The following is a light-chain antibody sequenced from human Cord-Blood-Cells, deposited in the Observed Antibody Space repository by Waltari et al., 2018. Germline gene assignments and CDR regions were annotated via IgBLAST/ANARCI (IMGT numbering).Light chain of an antibody. Sequence: DIVMTQSPDSLAVSLGERATNNCKSSQSVLYSSNNKNYLAWYQQKPGQPPKLLIYWASTRESGVPDRFSGSGSGTDFTLTISSLQAEDVAVYYCQQDYSTPRTFGQGTKVEIK. J-gene: IGKJ1*01. CDR1: QSVLYSSNNKNY. CDR2: WAS. CDR3: QQDYSTPRT. V-gene: IGKV4-1*01.